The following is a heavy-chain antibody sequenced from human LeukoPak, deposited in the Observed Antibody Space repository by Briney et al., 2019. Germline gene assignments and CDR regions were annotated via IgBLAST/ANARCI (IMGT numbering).Heavy chain of an antibody. D-gene: IGHD1-7*01. CDR3: AGYHWNSGVVY. V-gene: IGHV3-48*03. CDR1: GLSFSSFE. J-gene: IGHJ4*02. CDR2: ISGSGGDI. Sequence: GGSLRLSCAASGLSFSSFEMTWVRQAPGKGLEWVSYISGSGGDIFYADSVKGRFTISRDNAKNSLYLQMNSLRAEDTAVYYCAGYHWNSGVVYWGQGTLVTVSS.